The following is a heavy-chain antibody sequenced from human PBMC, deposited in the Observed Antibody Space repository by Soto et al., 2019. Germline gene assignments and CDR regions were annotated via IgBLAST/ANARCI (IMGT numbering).Heavy chain of an antibody. CDR3: ARDREPDGIWTLDS. D-gene: IGHD3-9*01. CDR1: GFTLGRYT. Sequence: EVLLLESGGDVVQPGGSLRLSCAASGFTLGRYTMGWVRQAPGKGLQWVAESYSSGGTEYADSVKGRFSISRDNSNNMVFLQMNNLEVADTALYFCARDREPDGIWTLDSWGQGTLVTVSS. CDR2: SYSSGGT. V-gene: IGHV3-23*05. J-gene: IGHJ4*02.